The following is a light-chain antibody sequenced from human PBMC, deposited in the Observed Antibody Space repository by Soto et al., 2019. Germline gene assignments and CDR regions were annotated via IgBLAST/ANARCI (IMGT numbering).Light chain of an antibody. CDR2: SNN. CDR3: AAWDDSLKGPV. CDR1: SSNIGSNT. J-gene: IGLJ2*01. Sequence: QPVLTQPPSASGTPGQRVTISCSGSSSNIGSNTVNWYQHLPGTAPKVLIYSNNERASGVPDRFSGSKSGASASLAISALQSEDEADYYCAAWDDSLKGPVFGGGTKLTVL. V-gene: IGLV1-44*01.